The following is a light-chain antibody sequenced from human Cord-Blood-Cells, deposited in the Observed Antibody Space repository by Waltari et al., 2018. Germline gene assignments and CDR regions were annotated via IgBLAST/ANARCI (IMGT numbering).Light chain of an antibody. CDR3: CSYAGGYTDV. CDR1: SSDVGGYNY. V-gene: IGLV2-11*01. Sequence: QSALTQPRSVSGSPGQSVTISCTGTSSDVGGYNYVSWYQQHPGKAPNLLIYDVSKRPTGVPDRLSVSKSRNRASLTISGLQDEDEADYYCCSYAGGYTDVFGTGPKVTVL. CDR2: DVS. J-gene: IGLJ1*01.